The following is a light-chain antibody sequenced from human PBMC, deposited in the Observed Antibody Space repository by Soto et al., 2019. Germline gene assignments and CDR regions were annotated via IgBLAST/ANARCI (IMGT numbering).Light chain of an antibody. Sequence: EIVMTQSPATLSVSPGERATLSCRASQSVRNNLAWYQQKPGQAPRLLIYDASNRATGIPARFSGSGSGTDFTLTISSLESEDIAVYFCQQYGDRPRTFGQGTKVDIK. CDR1: QSVRNN. CDR2: DAS. V-gene: IGKV3D-15*01. J-gene: IGKJ1*01. CDR3: QQYGDRPRT.